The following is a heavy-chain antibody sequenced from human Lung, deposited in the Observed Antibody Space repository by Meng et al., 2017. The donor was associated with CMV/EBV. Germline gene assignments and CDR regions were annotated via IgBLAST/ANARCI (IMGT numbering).Heavy chain of an antibody. J-gene: IGHJ6*02. CDR2: MNPNSGNT. CDR1: GYTFTTYD. CDR3: ARTRIEVEPDGRKIKYYNYGMDV. D-gene: IGHD2-2*01. V-gene: IGHV1-8*01. Sequence: SXXVSXXASGYTFTTYDINWVRQATGQGLEWMGWMNPNSGNTGYAQKFQGRVTLTRVTSISTAYMELSSLTSDDKAVYYCARTRIEVEPDGRKIKYYNYGMDVWXQGTTVTVSS.